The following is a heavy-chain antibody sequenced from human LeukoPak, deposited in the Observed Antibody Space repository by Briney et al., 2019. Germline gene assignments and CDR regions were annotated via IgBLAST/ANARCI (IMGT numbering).Heavy chain of an antibody. CDR3: ARDGDGYYYDSSGYYDFDY. V-gene: IGHV3-30-3*01. CDR2: ISYDGSNK. D-gene: IGHD3-22*01. J-gene: IGHJ4*02. Sequence: PGGSLRLSCAASGFTFSSYAMHWVRQVPGKGLEWVAVISYDGSNKYYADSVKGRFTISRDNSKNTLYLQMNSLRAEDTAVYYCARDGDGYYYDSSGYYDFDYWGQGTLVTVSS. CDR1: GFTFSSYA.